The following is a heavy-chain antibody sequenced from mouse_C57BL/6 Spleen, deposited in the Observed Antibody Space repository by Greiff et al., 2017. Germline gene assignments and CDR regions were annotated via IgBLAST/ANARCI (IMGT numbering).Heavy chain of an antibody. J-gene: IGHJ4*01. D-gene: IGHD1-1*02. Sequence: EVKVVESGGGLVQSGRSLRLSCATSGFTFSDFYMEWVRQAPGKGLEWIAASRNKANDYTTEYSASVKGRFIVSRDTSQSILYLQMNALRAEDTAIYYCARDDGYAMDYWGQGTSVTVSS. V-gene: IGHV7-1*01. CDR1: GFTFSDFY. CDR3: ARDDGYAMDY. CDR2: SRNKANDYTT.